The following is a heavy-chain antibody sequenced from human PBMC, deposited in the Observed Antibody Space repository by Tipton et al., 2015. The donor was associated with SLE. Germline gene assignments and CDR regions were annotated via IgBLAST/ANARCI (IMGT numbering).Heavy chain of an antibody. CDR2: IYTGPST. Sequence: GSLRLSCEASGLSVSTTHVSWVRQAPGKGLEWVSDIYTGPSTYYADSVKGRLTISRDSSKNTVYLQMNNLRAEDTAVYYCATDRCCGFDRWGQGTLV. CDR3: ATDRCCGFDR. CDR1: GLSVSTTH. D-gene: IGHD1-14*01. V-gene: IGHV3-66*01. J-gene: IGHJ5*02.